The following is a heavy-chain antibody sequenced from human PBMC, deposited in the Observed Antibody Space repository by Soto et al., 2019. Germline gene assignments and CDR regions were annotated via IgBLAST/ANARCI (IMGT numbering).Heavy chain of an antibody. CDR2: IYYSGST. CDR1: GGSISSYY. D-gene: IGHD3-9*01. V-gene: IGHV4-59*08. Sequence: SETLSLTCTVSGGSISSYYWSWIRQPPGKGLEWIGYIYYSGSTNYNPSLKSRVTISVDTSKNQFSLKLSSVTAADTAVYYCARHGRTGPQILYYYYGIDVWGQGTTVTVSS. CDR3: ARHGRTGPQILYYYYGIDV. J-gene: IGHJ6*02.